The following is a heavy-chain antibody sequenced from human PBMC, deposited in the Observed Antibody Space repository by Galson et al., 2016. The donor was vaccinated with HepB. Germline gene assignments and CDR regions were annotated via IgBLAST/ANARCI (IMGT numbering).Heavy chain of an antibody. CDR2: IIPMFGTA. CDR1: GGTFSSYS. V-gene: IGHV1-69*13. CDR3: ARSTLLGDSYNWFDP. D-gene: IGHD5-24*01. J-gene: IGHJ5*02. Sequence: SVKVSCKASGGTFSSYSFSWVRQAPGQGLEWMGGIIPMFGTANYAQKFQGRVTITADESTSTAYMELSSLTSEDTAVYYCARSTLLGDSYNWFDPWGQGTLVTVSS.